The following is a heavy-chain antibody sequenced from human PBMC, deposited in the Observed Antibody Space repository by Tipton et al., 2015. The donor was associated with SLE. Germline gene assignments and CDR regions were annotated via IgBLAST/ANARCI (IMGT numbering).Heavy chain of an antibody. V-gene: IGHV3-21*01. D-gene: IGHD6-13*01. J-gene: IGHJ3*02. CDR3: ARDRGVKGIAASDAFDI. CDR2: ISSSSSYI. Sequence: GSLRLSCAASGFTFSSYSMNWVRQAPGKGLEWVSSISSSSSYIYYADSVKGRFTISRDNAKNSLYLQMNSLRAEDTAVYYCARDRGVKGIAASDAFDIWGQGTMVTVSS. CDR1: GFTFSSYS.